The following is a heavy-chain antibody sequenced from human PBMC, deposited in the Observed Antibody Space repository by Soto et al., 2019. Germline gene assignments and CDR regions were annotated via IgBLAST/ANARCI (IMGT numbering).Heavy chain of an antibody. CDR2: MDYSGST. Sequence: SETLSLTCTVSGGSISASSYYWGWIRQTPGKGLEWIGSMDYSGSTYYNPSLKSRVTISVDTSKNQFSLKLSSVTAADTAMYYCASGSHVPHYWGQGTLVTVSS. V-gene: IGHV4-39*07. J-gene: IGHJ4*02. D-gene: IGHD6-6*01. CDR1: GGSISASSYY. CDR3: ASGSHVPHY.